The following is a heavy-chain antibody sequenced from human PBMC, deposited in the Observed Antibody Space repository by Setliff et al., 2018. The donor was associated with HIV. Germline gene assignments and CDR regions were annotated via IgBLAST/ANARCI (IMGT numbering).Heavy chain of an antibody. CDR1: GGSISSSSYY. Sequence: PSETLSLTCTVSGGSISSSSYYWGWIRQPPGKGLEWIGSFYYSGNTNYNPSLKSRLTISLDTSKNHFSLKLNSVTAADTAVYYCAGDNPRDLAFDIWGQGTVVTVSS. CDR2: FYYSGNT. D-gene: IGHD3-3*01. CDR3: AGDNPRDLAFDI. J-gene: IGHJ3*02. V-gene: IGHV4-39*07.